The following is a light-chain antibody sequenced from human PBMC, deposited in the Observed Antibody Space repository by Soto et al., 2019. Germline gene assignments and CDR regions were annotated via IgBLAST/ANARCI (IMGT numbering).Light chain of an antibody. CDR1: SSDVGAYNY. J-gene: IGLJ1*01. CDR2: EVS. CDR3: SSYTTSRAYV. Sequence: QSAMTQPASVSGSPGQSITVSCTGTSSDVGAYNYVSWYQQQSGKAPKLMIHEVSNRPSGVSNRFSGSKSGNTASLTISGLQPEDEADYYCSSYTTSRAYVFGIGTKLTVL. V-gene: IGLV2-14*01.